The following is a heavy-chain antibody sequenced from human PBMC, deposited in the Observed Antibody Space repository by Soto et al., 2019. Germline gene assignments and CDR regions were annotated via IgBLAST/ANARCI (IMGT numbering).Heavy chain of an antibody. D-gene: IGHD1-1*01. CDR1: GFTFSTYS. V-gene: IGHV3-21*01. Sequence: PGGSLRLSCAASGFTFSTYSMNWVRQAPGKGLEWVSSISTSSAYIYYTDSVKGRFTISRDNARNSLYLQMNSLRAEDTALYYCARDGGTTGYALYYFDNWGQGTLVTVSS. J-gene: IGHJ4*02. CDR3: ARDGGTTGYALYYFDN. CDR2: ISTSSAYI.